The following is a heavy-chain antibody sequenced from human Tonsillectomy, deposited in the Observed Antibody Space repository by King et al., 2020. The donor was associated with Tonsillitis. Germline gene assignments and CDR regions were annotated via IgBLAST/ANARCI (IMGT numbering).Heavy chain of an antibody. D-gene: IGHD3-9*01. CDR1: GGTFSSYA. CDR3: ARSGFWGYFDWLQDPLDY. Sequence: QLVQSGAEVKKPGSSVKVSCKASGGTFSSYAISWVRQAPGQGLEWMGGIIPIFGTANYAQKFQGRVTITADEPTSTAYMELSSLRSEDTAVYYCARSGFWGYFDWLQDPLDYWGQGTLVTVSS. CDR2: IIPIFGTA. V-gene: IGHV1-69*01. J-gene: IGHJ4*02.